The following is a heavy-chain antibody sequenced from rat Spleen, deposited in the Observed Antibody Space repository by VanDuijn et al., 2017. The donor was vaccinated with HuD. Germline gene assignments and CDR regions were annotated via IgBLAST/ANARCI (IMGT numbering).Heavy chain of an antibody. D-gene: IGHD1-11*01. CDR2: ISYEGSST. CDR1: GFTFNNYW. Sequence: EVQLVESGGGLVQPGRSLKLSCVASGFTFNNYWMTWVRQAPKKGLEWVATISYEGSSTYYGDSVKGRFTISRDNAKSTLYLQMNSLRSEDTATYYCARHEDYGGYSRDYFGYWGQGVMVTVSS. J-gene: IGHJ2*01. V-gene: IGHV5-22*01. CDR3: ARHEDYGGYSRDYFGY.